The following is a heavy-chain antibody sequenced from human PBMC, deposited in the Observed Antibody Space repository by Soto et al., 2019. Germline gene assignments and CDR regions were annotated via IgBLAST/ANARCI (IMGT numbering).Heavy chain of an antibody. CDR2: TYYRSKWYN. J-gene: IGHJ5*02. V-gene: IGHV6-1*01. Sequence: QDLSITCASSGSRVSINRAAWNWIRQPPSRGLEWLGRTYYRSKWYNDYAVSVKSRITINPDTSKNQFSLQLNSVTPEDTAVYYCARGVQLWLRFGPWGQGTPVPVSS. D-gene: IGHD5-18*01. CDR3: ARGVQLWLRFGP. CDR1: GSRVSINRAA.